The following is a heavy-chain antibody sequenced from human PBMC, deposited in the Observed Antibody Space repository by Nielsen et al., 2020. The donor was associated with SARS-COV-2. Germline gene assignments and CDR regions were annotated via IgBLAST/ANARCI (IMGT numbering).Heavy chain of an antibody. CDR2: INHSGST. V-gene: IGHV4-34*01. D-gene: IGHD6-19*01. J-gene: IGHJ4*02. CDR3: ARQTSSGWYRTSYFDY. Sequence: SETLSLTCAVYGGSFSGYYWSWIRQPPGKGLEWIGEINHSGSTNYNPSLKSRVTISVDTSKNQFSLKLSSVTAADTAVYYCARQTSSGWYRTSYFDYWGQGTLVTVSS. CDR1: GGSFSGYY.